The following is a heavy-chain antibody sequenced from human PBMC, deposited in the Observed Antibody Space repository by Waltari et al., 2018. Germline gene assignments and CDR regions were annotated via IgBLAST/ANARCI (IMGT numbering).Heavy chain of an antibody. J-gene: IGHJ6*02. Sequence: QVQLQESGPGLVKPSQTLSLTCTVSGGSISSGGYYWSWIRQHPGKGLEWIGYIYYSGSTYYNPSLRSRVTISVDTSKNQFSRKRSSVTAADTAVYYCAREDGDYFRRNAVGGMDVWGQGTTVTVSS. CDR1: GGSISSGGYY. CDR3: AREDGDYFRRNAVGGMDV. CDR2: IYYSGST. V-gene: IGHV4-31*03. D-gene: IGHD4-17*01.